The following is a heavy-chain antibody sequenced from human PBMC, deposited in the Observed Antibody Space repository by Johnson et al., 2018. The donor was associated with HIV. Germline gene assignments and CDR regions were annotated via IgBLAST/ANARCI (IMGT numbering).Heavy chain of an antibody. CDR3: PRDSAYCGGDCHDAFDI. CDR1: GFTFSNAW. D-gene: IGHD2-21*02. CDR2: MSYDGSKE. Sequence: QVQLVESGGGLVKPGGSLRLSCAASGFTFSNAWMSWVRQAPVKGLEWVGVMSYDGSKENYADSVKGRFTISRDNARNSLYLQMNSLRAEDTAVYYCPRDSAYCGGDCHDAFDIWGQGTMVTVSS. V-gene: IGHV3-30*03. J-gene: IGHJ3*02.